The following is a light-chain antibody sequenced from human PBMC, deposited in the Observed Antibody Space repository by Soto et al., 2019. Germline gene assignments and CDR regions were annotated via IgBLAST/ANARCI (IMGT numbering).Light chain of an antibody. V-gene: IGLV2-11*01. CDR3: CLYAVTFYV. Sequence: QSALTHPRSVSGSPGQSVTISCTGTSIDVGTYDFVSWYQQHPGKAPRLMIFDVSERPSGVPDRFSGSKSGNTASLTISGLQAEDEADYYCCLYAVTFYVFGTGTKVTVL. CDR2: DVS. CDR1: SIDVGTYDF. J-gene: IGLJ1*01.